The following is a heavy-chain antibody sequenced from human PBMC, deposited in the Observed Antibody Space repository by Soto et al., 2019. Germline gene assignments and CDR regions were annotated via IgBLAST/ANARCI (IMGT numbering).Heavy chain of an antibody. V-gene: IGHV3-30*18. CDR3: AKMTRGYTYGLDY. Sequence: QVQLMESGGGVVQPGKSLRLSCVGSGFTFNRHGMHWVRQPPGKGLEWLAVVSFDGSDIYYADSVKGRFTISRDNSEKTVYLHMNSLRPEDTATYFCAKMTRGYTYGLDYWGQGTLVTVSS. CDR2: VSFDGSDI. J-gene: IGHJ4*02. CDR1: GFTFNRHG. D-gene: IGHD5-18*01.